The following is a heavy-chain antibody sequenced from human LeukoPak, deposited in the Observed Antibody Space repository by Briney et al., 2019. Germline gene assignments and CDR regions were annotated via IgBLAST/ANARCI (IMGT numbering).Heavy chain of an antibody. D-gene: IGHD5-18*01. Sequence: GGSLRLSCVASGFNVSSTYMSWVRQAPGKGLEWVGRIKSKTDGGTTDYAAPVKGRFTISRDDSKNTLYLQMNSLKTEDTAVYYCTTVPGYSYGYYFDYWGQGTLVTVSS. CDR3: TTVPGYSYGYYFDY. J-gene: IGHJ4*02. CDR2: IKSKTDGGTT. V-gene: IGHV3-15*01. CDR1: GFNVSSTY.